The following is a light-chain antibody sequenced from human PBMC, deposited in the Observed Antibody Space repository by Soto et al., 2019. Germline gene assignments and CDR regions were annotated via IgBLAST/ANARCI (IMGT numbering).Light chain of an antibody. CDR1: SGHSSYI. CDR3: ETWDTNTWV. CDR2: LEGSGSY. Sequence: QPVLTQSSSASASLGSSVKLTCTLSSGHSSYIIAWHQQQPGKAPRYLMKLEGSGSYNKGSGVPDRFSGSSSGADRYLTISNHQFEDEADYYCETWDTNTWVFGGGTEVTVL. V-gene: IGLV4-60*02. J-gene: IGLJ3*02.